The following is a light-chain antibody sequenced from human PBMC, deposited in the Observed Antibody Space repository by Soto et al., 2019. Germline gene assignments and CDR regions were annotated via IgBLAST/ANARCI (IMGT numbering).Light chain of an antibody. CDR1: QSISRY. CDR3: QHSYSTPPYT. J-gene: IGKJ2*01. V-gene: IGKV1-39*01. Sequence: DIQMTQSPSSLSASVGDRVTITCRASQSISRYLNWYQQKPGKAPKLLIYAASSLQSGVPSRFSGSGSGTDFTLTISSLQPDDFATYYCQHSYSTPPYTFGQGTKLEIK. CDR2: AAS.